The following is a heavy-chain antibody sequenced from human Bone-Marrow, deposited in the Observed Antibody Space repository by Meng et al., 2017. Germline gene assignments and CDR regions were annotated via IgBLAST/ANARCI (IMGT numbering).Heavy chain of an antibody. CDR2: MNPGSGIT. Sequence: QVQLLQSVAEVKKPGASVKVSCKASGYTSTTYDINWVRQAAGQGLEWMGYMNPGSGITGLAQKFQGRLSMTSDTSISTAYMELSDLISEDTAMYYCARCLAGCDYWGQGTLVTVSS. CDR3: ARCLAGCDY. D-gene: IGHD6-19*01. J-gene: IGHJ4*02. V-gene: IGHV1-8*01. CDR1: GYTSTTYD.